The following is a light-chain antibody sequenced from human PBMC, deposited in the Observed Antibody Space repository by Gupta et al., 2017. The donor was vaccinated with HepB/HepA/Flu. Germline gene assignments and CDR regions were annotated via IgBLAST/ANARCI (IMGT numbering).Light chain of an antibody. CDR2: QDS. CDR3: QAWDSSTLVV. V-gene: IGLV3-1*01. J-gene: IGLJ2*01. CDR1: KLGDKF. Sequence: SYELTQLPSVSVSPGQTASITCPGDKLGDKFACWYQQKPGQSPLLVIYQDSKRPSGIPERFSGSNSGNTATLTISGTQAMDEADYYCQAWDSSTLVVFGGGTKLTVL.